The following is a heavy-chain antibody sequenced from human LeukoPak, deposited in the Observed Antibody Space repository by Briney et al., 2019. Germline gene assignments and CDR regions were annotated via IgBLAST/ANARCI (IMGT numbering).Heavy chain of an antibody. J-gene: IGHJ4*02. Sequence: GGSLRLSCAASGFTLSDYAMNWVRQAPGKGLEWVSSISSGGSYISYAESGRGRITVSRDNDKDSLFLQRRRLRDEDTAVYYCARGPALYCTSSSCLDGVDWGQGTLVSVSS. V-gene: IGHV3-21*01. CDR2: ISSGGSYI. CDR1: GFTLSDYA. D-gene: IGHD2-2*01. CDR3: ARGPALYCTSSSCLDGVD.